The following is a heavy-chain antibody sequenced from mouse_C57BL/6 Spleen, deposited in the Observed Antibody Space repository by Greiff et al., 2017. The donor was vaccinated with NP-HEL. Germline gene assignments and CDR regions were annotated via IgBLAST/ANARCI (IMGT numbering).Heavy chain of an antibody. CDR1: GFTFSDYG. CDR3: ARGVVYYFDY. D-gene: IGHD1-1*01. Sequence: EVKLMESGGGLVKPGGSLKLSCAASGFTFSDYGMHWVRQAPEKGLEWVAYISSGSSTIYYADTVKGRFTISRDNAKNTLFLQMTSLRSEDTAMYYCARGVVYYFDYWGQGTTLTVSS. J-gene: IGHJ2*01. V-gene: IGHV5-17*01. CDR2: ISSGSSTI.